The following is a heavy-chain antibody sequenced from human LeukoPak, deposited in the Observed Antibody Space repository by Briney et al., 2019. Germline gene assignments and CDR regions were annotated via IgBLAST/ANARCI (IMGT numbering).Heavy chain of an antibody. D-gene: IGHD4-23*01. J-gene: IGHJ4*02. CDR3: ARTNFYGGNSNFDY. Sequence: SQTLSLTCAVSGGSISSGGYSWSWIRQPPGKGLEWIGYIYHSGSTYYNPSLKSRVTISVDRSKIQFSLKLSSVTAADTAVYYCARTNFYGGNSNFDYWGQGTLVTVSS. CDR2: IYHSGST. V-gene: IGHV4-30-2*01. CDR1: GGSISSGGYS.